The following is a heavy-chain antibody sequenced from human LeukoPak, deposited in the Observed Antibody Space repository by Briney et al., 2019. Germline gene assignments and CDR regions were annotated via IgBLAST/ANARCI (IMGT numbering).Heavy chain of an antibody. CDR2: ISYDGSNK. D-gene: IGHD6-13*01. CDR3: ARDGIAAARIIDY. Sequence: GRSLRLSCAASGFTFSSYAMHWVRQAPGKGLEWVAVISYDGSNKYYADSVKGRFTISRDNSKNTLYLQMNSLRAEDTAVYYCARDGIAAARIIDYWGQGTLVTVSS. CDR1: GFTFSSYA. V-gene: IGHV3-30-3*01. J-gene: IGHJ4*02.